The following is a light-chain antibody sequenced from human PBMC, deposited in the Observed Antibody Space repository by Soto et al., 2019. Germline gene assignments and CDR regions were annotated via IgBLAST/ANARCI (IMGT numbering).Light chain of an antibody. CDR1: QSVSGN. Sequence: EIVMTQSPATLSVSPGERATLSCRASQSVSGNLAWYQQKPGQAPRLLIYGASTRDTGIPARFSGGGSGTEFTLTISSLQSEDFAVYYCQQYNNWPHTFGPGTKVDIK. V-gene: IGKV3-15*01. CDR3: QQYNNWPHT. CDR2: GAS. J-gene: IGKJ3*01.